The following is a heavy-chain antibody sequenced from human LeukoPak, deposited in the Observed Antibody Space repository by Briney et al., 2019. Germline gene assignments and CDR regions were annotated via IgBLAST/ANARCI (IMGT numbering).Heavy chain of an antibody. CDR3: ARSPGRGSYSYFDY. D-gene: IGHD1-26*01. CDR2: IYYSGST. J-gene: IGHJ4*02. V-gene: IGHV4-59*01. Sequence: SETLSLTCTVSGGSISSYYWSWIRQPPGKGLEWIGYIYYSGSTNYNPSLKSRVTISVDTSKNQFSLKLSSVTAADTAVYYCARSPGRGSYSYFDYWGQGTLVTVSS. CDR1: GGSISSYY.